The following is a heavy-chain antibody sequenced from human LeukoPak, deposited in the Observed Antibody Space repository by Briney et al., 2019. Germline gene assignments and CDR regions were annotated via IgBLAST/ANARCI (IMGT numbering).Heavy chain of an antibody. V-gene: IGHV1-18*01. J-gene: IGHJ6*02. CDR2: ISAYNGNT. D-gene: IGHD3-22*01. Sequence: ASVKVSCKASGYTFTSYGISWVRQAPGQGLEGMGWISAYNGNTNYAQKLQGRVTMTTDTSTSTAYMELRSLRSDDTAVYYCARDDGYYDSSGYYYYYGMDVWGQGTTVTVSS. CDR3: ARDDGYYDSSGYYYYYGMDV. CDR1: GYTFTSYG.